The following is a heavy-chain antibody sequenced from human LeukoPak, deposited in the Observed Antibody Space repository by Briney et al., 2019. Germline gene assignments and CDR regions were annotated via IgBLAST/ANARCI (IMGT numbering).Heavy chain of an antibody. Sequence: GRSLRLSCTASGFTFGDYAMSWFRQAPGKGREWVGFIRSKVYGGTTEYAASVKGRFTISRDDSKSIAYLQMNSLKSEDTAVYYCVRYSGDADYWGQGTLVTVSS. CDR1: GFTFGDYA. J-gene: IGHJ4*02. CDR3: VRYSGDADY. D-gene: IGHD5-12*01. CDR2: IRSKVYGGTT. V-gene: IGHV3-49*03.